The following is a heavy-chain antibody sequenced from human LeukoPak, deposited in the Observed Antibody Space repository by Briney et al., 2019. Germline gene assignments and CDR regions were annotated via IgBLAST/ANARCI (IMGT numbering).Heavy chain of an antibody. Sequence: ASVKVSCKASGYTFTGYYMLWVRQAPGQGLEWMGWINPNSGGTNYAQKFQGWVTMTRDTSISTAYMELSRLRSDDTAVYYCARGYYDSSPYYFDYWGQGTLVTVSS. J-gene: IGHJ4*02. CDR2: INPNSGGT. D-gene: IGHD3-22*01. V-gene: IGHV1-2*04. CDR1: GYTFTGYY. CDR3: ARGYYDSSPYYFDY.